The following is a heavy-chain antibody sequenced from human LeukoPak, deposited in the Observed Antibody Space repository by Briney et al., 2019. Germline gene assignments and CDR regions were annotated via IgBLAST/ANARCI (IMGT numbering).Heavy chain of an antibody. CDR2: IYYSGST. J-gene: IGHJ3*02. D-gene: IGHD1-26*01. Sequence: SQTLSLTCTVSGGSISSYYWSWIRQPPGKGLEWIGYIYYSGSTNYNPSLKSRVTISVDTSKNQFSLKLSSVTAADTAVYYCARHYGSGSYMGIWGQGTMVTVSS. V-gene: IGHV4-59*08. CDR1: GGSISSYY. CDR3: ARHYGSGSYMGI.